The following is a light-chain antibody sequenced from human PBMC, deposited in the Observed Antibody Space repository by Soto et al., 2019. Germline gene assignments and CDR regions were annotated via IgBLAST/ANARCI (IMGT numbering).Light chain of an antibody. CDR2: EVS. CDR3: VSYTIKKNLI. J-gene: IGLJ2*01. V-gene: IGLV2-8*01. Sequence: QSVLTQPPSASGSPGQSVTISCTGTSXDVGAYNYVSWYQRHPGKAPKLLIYEVSKWASGVPDRFSGSKSGNTASLTVSGLQADDEADYSCVSYTIKKNLILGGWTTVTVL. CDR1: SXDVGAYNY.